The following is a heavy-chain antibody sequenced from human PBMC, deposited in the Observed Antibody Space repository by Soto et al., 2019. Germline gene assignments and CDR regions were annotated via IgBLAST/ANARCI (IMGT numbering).Heavy chain of an antibody. Sequence: GGSLRLSCAASGFTFSSYDMNWVRQAPGKGLEWVSSISGSSGSTYYADSVKGRFTISRDNSKNTLYLQMNSLRAEDTAVYYCAYSSSPFDYWGQGTLVTVSS. V-gene: IGHV3-23*01. CDR2: ISGSSGST. CDR1: GFTFSSYD. D-gene: IGHD6-6*01. CDR3: AYSSSPFDY. J-gene: IGHJ4*02.